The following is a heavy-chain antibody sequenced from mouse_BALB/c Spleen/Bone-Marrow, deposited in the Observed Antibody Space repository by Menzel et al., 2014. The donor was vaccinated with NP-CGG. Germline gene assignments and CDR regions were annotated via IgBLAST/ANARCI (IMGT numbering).Heavy chain of an antibody. V-gene: IGHV2-6-7*01. CDR1: GFSLTGYG. Sequence: VKLEESGPGLVAPSQSLSITCTVSGFSLTGYGVDWVRQPPGKGLEWLGTIWGDGSTDYNSALKSRLSISKDNSKSQVFLKMNSLQTDDTARYYCAREPHYYAMDYWGQGTSVTVSS. J-gene: IGHJ4*01. CDR3: AREPHYYAMDY. CDR2: IWGDGST.